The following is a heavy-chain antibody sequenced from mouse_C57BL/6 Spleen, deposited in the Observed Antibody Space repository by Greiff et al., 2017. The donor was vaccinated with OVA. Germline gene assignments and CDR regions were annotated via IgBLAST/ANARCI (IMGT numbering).Heavy chain of an antibody. CDR3: AKKGGYYDYDGSFPWYYAMDD. J-gene: IGHJ4*01. D-gene: IGHD2-4*01. CDR1: GFSLTSYG. CDR2: IWRGGST. Sequence: QVQLKESGPGLVQPSQSLSITCTVSGFSLTSYGVHWVRQSPGKGLEWLGVIWRGGSTDYNAAFMSSLRITKDNSKSEVFFKMNSLQADDTAIYYCAKKGGYYDYDGSFPWYYAMDDWGQGTSVTVAS. V-gene: IGHV2-5*01.